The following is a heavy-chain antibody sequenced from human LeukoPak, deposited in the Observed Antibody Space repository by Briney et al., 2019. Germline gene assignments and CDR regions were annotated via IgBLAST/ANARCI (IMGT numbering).Heavy chain of an antibody. D-gene: IGHD3-10*01. V-gene: IGHV5-51*01. Sequence: GESLKISCKGSGYIFSNYWIGWVRQMPGEGLEWMGIIYSGDSDVRYSPSSQGQVTISVDRSISTAYLQWSSLKASDSAMYYCTRIQGYYYGSGSQEVDFWGQGTLVTVSS. CDR2: IYSGDSDV. J-gene: IGHJ4*02. CDR1: GYIFSNYW. CDR3: TRIQGYYYGSGSQEVDF.